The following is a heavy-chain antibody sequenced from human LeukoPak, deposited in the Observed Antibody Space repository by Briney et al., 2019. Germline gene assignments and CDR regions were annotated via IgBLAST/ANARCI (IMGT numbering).Heavy chain of an antibody. CDR1: GFTVSSNY. V-gene: IGHV3-53*01. CDR3: ARRSGIAVAGAFDY. D-gene: IGHD6-19*01. Sequence: PGGSLRLSCAASGFTVSSNYMSWVRQAPGKGREWVSVIYSGGSTYYADSVKGRFTISRDNSKNTLYLKMNSLRAEDTAVYYCARRSGIAVAGAFDYWGQGTLVTVSS. J-gene: IGHJ4*02. CDR2: IYSGGST.